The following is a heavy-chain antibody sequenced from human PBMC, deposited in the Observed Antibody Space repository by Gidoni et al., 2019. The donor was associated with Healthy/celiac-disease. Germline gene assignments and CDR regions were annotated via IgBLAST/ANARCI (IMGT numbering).Heavy chain of an antibody. CDR1: GGSVSSGSYY. V-gene: IGHV4-61*01. CDR3: ARAELGKYYFDY. D-gene: IGHD7-27*01. Sequence: QVQLQESGPGLVKPSETLSLTGTVSGGSVSSGSYYWSWIRQPPGKGLEWIGYIYYSGSTNYNPSLKSRVTISVDTSKNQFSLKLSSVTAADTAVYYCARAELGKYYFDYWGQGTLVTVSS. CDR2: IYYSGST. J-gene: IGHJ4*02.